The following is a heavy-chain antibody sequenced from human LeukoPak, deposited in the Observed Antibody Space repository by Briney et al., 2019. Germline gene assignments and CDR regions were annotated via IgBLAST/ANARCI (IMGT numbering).Heavy chain of an antibody. CDR3: VKASSSSPQYNWFDA. Sequence: GRSLRLSCAASGFTFSTYAMSWVRQAPGKGLEWVSVVSGTGGRTYYADSVKGRFTISRDNSKNTLYLQMNSLRAEDTALYYCVKASSSSPQYNWFDAWGQGTLVTVSS. D-gene: IGHD6-6*01. CDR1: GFTFSTYA. CDR2: VSGTGGRT. J-gene: IGHJ5*02. V-gene: IGHV3-23*01.